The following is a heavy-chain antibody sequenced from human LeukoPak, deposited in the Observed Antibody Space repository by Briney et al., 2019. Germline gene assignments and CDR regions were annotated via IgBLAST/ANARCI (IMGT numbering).Heavy chain of an antibody. J-gene: IGHJ4*02. D-gene: IGHD1-26*01. V-gene: IGHV3-23*01. Sequence: GGSLRLSCAASGFTFDEYAMSWVRQAPGKGLEWVSAISGSGGSTYYADSVKGRFTISRDNSKNTLYLQMNSLRAEDTAVYYCAKDVSSGSYSDYWGQGTLVTVSS. CDR2: ISGSGGST. CDR1: GFTFDEYA. CDR3: AKDVSSGSYSDY.